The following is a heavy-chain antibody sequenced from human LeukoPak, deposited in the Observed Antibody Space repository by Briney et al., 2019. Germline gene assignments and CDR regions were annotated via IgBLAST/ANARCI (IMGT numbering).Heavy chain of an antibody. CDR3: ARMTSSGWYAAGYYFDY. D-gene: IGHD6-19*01. V-gene: IGHV3-74*01. J-gene: IGHJ4*02. Sequence: GGSLRLSCAASGFIFSSYWMHWVRHAPGKGLAWVSRINTDGSSTSYADSVKGRFTISRDNAKNTLYLQMNSLRAEDTAVYYCARMTSSGWYAAGYYFDYWGQGTLVTVSS. CDR1: GFIFSSYW. CDR2: INTDGSST.